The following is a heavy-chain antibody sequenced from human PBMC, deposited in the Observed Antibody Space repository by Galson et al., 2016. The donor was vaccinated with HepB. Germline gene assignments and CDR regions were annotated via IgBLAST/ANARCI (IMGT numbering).Heavy chain of an antibody. CDR2: ISYDERNK. Sequence: SLRLSCAASGFSFSSQAMYWVRQAPGKGLEWVAVISYDERNKYYTDPVKGRFTVSRDSSKYTLSLQMNSLRSEDTAVYYCAASPATTEVPEGYALDFWGQGTMVTVSS. CDR1: GFSFSSQA. D-gene: IGHD4-11*01. CDR3: AASPATTEVPEGYALDF. J-gene: IGHJ3*01. V-gene: IGHV3-30*04.